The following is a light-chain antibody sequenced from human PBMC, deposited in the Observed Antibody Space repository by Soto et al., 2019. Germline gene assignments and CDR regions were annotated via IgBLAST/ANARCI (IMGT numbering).Light chain of an antibody. J-gene: IGKJ3*01. V-gene: IGKV1-12*01. CDR2: GAS. CDR1: QDIHTW. Sequence: DMQMTQSPSSVSASVGDRVTITCRASQDIHTWLAWYQQKPGKAPKLLISGASSLHSGVPSRFSGSGSGTEFTLTITNLQPEDFATYYCQQANNFPFAFGPGTKVGIK. CDR3: QQANNFPFA.